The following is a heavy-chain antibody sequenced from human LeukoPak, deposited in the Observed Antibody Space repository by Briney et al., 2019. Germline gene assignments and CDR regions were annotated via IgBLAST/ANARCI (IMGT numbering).Heavy chain of an antibody. CDR2: IYYSGNT. CDR1: GVSISSSNSY. J-gene: IGHJ5*02. V-gene: IGHV4-39*07. CDR3: ASLVRPGWFDP. D-gene: IGHD6-6*01. Sequence: SETLSLTCTVSGVSISSSNSYWGWIRQPPGKGLEWIGSIYYSGNTYYNASLKSRVTISVDTSKNQFSLKVNSVTAADTAVYYCASLVRPGWFDPWGQGTLVTVSS.